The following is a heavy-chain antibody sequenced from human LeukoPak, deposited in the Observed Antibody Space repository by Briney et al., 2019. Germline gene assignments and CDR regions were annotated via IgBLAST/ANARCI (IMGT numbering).Heavy chain of an antibody. CDR1: GDSISSYY. V-gene: IGHV4-59*01. J-gene: IGHJ4*02. CDR2: IYDSGKT. Sequence: SETLSLTCTVSGDSISSYYWSWIRQPPGKGLEWIGYIYDSGKTNYNASLISRVTISVDTSKNQFSLKLTSVTPADTAVYYCARGGGTLDYWGQRTLVTVSS. D-gene: IGHD3-16*01. CDR3: ARGGGTLDY.